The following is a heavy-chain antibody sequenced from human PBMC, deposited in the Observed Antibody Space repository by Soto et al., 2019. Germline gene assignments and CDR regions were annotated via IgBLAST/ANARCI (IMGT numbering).Heavy chain of an antibody. V-gene: IGHV3-7*01. CDR1: GFTFSSYW. D-gene: IGHD2-15*01. CDR2: IKQDGSEK. Sequence: GGSLRLSCAASGFTFSSYWMSWVRQAPGKGLEWVANIKQDGSEKYYVDSVKGRFTISRDNAKNSLYLQMNSLRAEDTAVYYCAGEEGYCSGGSCYYYFQHWGQGTLVTVSS. CDR3: AGEEGYCSGGSCYYYFQH. J-gene: IGHJ1*01.